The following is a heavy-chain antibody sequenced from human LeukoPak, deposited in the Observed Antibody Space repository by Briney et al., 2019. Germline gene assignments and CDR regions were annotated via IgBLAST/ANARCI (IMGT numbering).Heavy chain of an antibody. J-gene: IGHJ4*02. D-gene: IGHD5-18*01. CDR3: AKDRAEWAYSYALPGGY. CDR1: GYTLTELS. Sequence: ASVKVSCKVSGYTLTELSMHWVRQAPGKGLEWMGGFDPEDGETIYAQKFQGRVTMTEDTSTDTAYMELSSLRSEDTAVYYCAKDRAEWAYSYALPGGYWGQGTLVTVSS. V-gene: IGHV1-24*01. CDR2: FDPEDGET.